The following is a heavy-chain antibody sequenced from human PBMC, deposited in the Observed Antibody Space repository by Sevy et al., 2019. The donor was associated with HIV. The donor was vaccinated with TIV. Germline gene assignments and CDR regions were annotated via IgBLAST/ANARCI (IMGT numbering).Heavy chain of an antibody. Sequence: KQSQTLSLTCAVYGGSFSGYYWSWIRQPPGKGLEWIGEINHSGSTNYNPSLKSRVTISVDTSKNQFSLKLSSVTAADTAVYYCARGSGGSYPYYYYYGMDVWGQGTTVTVSS. V-gene: IGHV4-34*01. J-gene: IGHJ6*02. D-gene: IGHD2-15*01. CDR2: INHSGST. CDR3: ARGSGGSYPYYYYYGMDV. CDR1: GGSFSGYY.